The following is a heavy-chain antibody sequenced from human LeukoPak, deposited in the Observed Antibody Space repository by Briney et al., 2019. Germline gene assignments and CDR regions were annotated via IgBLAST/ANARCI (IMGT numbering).Heavy chain of an antibody. D-gene: IGHD1-1*01. J-gene: IGHJ4*02. Sequence: SETLSLTCTVSGGSISSGDYYWSWIRQPPGKGLEWIGYIYYSGSTYYNPSLKSRVTISVDTSKNQFSLKLSSVTAADTAVYYCARESRQNWNREGDWGQGTLVTVSS. CDR1: GGSISSGDYY. CDR3: ARESRQNWNREGD. CDR2: IYYSGST. V-gene: IGHV4-30-4*08.